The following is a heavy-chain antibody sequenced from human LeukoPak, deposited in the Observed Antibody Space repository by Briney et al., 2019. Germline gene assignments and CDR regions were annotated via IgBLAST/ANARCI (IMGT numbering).Heavy chain of an antibody. D-gene: IGHD2-21*01. J-gene: IGHJ3*02. CDR3: LTIVENTIDAFDI. CDR1: GFTFRKYW. Sequence: PGGSLRLSCAASGFTFRKYWLHWVRQAPGKGLVWVSRINPDDGSTSYADSVKGRFTISRDNAKSTLYLQMNSLRAEDTAVYYCLTIVENTIDAFDIWGQGTKVTVSS. CDR2: INPDDGST. V-gene: IGHV3-74*01.